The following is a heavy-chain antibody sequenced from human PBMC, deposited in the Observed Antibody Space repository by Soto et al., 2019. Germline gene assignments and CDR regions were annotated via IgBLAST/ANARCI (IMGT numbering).Heavy chain of an antibody. CDR1: GYTFTSYG. Sequence: ASVKVSCKASGYTFTSYGISWVRQAPGQGLEWMGWISAYNGNTNYAQKLQGRVTMTTDTSTSTAYMELRSLRSDDTAVYYCAKENVGRRHYSSSWYGPDGWYFDLWGRGTLVTVSS. CDR3: AKENVGRRHYSSSWYGPDGWYFDL. V-gene: IGHV1-18*01. J-gene: IGHJ2*01. CDR2: ISAYNGNT. D-gene: IGHD6-13*01.